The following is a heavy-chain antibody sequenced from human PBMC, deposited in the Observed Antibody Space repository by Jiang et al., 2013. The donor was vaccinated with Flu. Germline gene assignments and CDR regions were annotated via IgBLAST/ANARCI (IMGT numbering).Heavy chain of an antibody. J-gene: IGHJ3*01. CDR2: ITTSGNTI. V-gene: IGHV3-11*01. D-gene: IGHD3-10*01. CDR3: ARVGEFLAGSGLDV. CDR1: GFIFSDYY. Sequence: VQLLESGGGLVTPGESLRVSCSASGFIFSDYYMTWIRQRPGEGLEWVSYITTSGNTIYYGDSVKGRFTVSRDNAKNSLYLHMNSLRAEDTAIYYCARVGEFLAGSGLDVWGRGTMVTVSS.